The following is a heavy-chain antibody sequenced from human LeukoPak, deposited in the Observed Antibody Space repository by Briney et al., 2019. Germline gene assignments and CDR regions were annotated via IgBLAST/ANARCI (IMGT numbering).Heavy chain of an antibody. CDR2: ISSGGTI. J-gene: IGHJ4*02. CDR3: NRAEMATTYYFDS. Sequence: GGSLRLPCAASGFTFSIYEMNWVRQAPGKGLEWISYISSGGTIYYAESVKGRFTISRDNAKNSLYLQMNSLRAEDTAIYYCNRAEMATTYYFDSWGQGTLVTVSS. CDR1: GFTFSIYE. V-gene: IGHV3-48*03. D-gene: IGHD5-24*01.